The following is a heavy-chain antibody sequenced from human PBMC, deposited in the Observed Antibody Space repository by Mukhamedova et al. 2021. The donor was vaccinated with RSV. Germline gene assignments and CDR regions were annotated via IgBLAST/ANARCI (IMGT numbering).Heavy chain of an antibody. CDR3: ATAGYSGSYIDY. D-gene: IGHD1-26*01. CDR2: ISWNSGSI. J-gene: IGHJ4*02. Sequence: DYAMHWVRQAPGKGLEWVSGISWNSGSIGYADSVKGRFTISRDNAKNSLYLQMNSLRAEDTALYYCATAGYSGSYIDYWGQGTLV. V-gene: IGHV3-9*01. CDR1: DYA.